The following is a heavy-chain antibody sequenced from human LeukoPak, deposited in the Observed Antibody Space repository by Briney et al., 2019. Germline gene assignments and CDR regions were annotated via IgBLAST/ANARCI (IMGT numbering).Heavy chain of an antibody. V-gene: IGHV3-15*01. D-gene: IGHD4-17*01. CDR3: TTAPYGEVDY. CDR1: GFIFSNAW. CDR2: IKSKYDGGTI. Sequence: PGGSLRLSCAASGFIFSNAWMSWVRQAPGKGLEWVGRIKSKYDGGTIDYGAPVKGRFIVSRDDSKNTLYLQMNSLKTEDTAVYYCTTAPYGEVDYWGQGTLVTVSS. J-gene: IGHJ4*02.